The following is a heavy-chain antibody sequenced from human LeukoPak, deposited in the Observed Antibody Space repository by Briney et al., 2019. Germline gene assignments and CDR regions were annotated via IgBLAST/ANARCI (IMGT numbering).Heavy chain of an antibody. CDR3: ASNYDSSGYYWYY. J-gene: IGHJ4*02. V-gene: IGHV3-11*04. Sequence: GGSLRLSCAASGFTFDDYAMHWVRQAPGKGLEWVSYISSSGSTIYYADSVKGRFTISRDNAKNSLYLQMNSLRAEDTAVYYCASNYDSSGYYWYYWGQGTLVTVSS. D-gene: IGHD3-22*01. CDR1: GFTFDDYA. CDR2: ISSSGSTI.